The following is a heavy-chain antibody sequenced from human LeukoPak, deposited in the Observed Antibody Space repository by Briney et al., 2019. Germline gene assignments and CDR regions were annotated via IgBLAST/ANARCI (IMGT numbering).Heavy chain of an antibody. V-gene: IGHV3-48*03. CDR3: ARSEEYYGSGSYYNFPPLDY. D-gene: IGHD3-10*01. Sequence: GGSLRLSCAASGSTFSSYEMNWVRQAPGKGLEWVSYISSSGSTIYYADSVKGRFTISRDNAKNSLYLQMNSLRAEDAAVYYCARSEEYYGSGSYYNFPPLDYWGQGTLVTVSS. CDR2: ISSSGSTI. J-gene: IGHJ4*02. CDR1: GSTFSSYE.